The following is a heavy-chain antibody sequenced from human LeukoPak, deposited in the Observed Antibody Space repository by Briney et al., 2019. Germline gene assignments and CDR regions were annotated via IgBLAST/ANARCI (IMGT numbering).Heavy chain of an antibody. CDR3: ARGGGSGYYYGYFDY. J-gene: IGHJ4*02. CDR1: GYTFTDYY. D-gene: IGHD3-22*01. Sequence: ASVKVSCKASGYTFTDYYMHWVRQAPGQGLEWMGWINPNSGGTNCAQKFQGRVTMTRDTSISTAYMELSRLRSDDTAVYYCARGGGSGYYYGYFDYWGQGTLVTVFS. CDR2: INPNSGGT. V-gene: IGHV1-2*02.